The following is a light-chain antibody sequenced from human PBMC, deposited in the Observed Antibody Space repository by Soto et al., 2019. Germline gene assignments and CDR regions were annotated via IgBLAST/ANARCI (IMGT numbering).Light chain of an antibody. V-gene: IGKV3-15*01. CDR1: ESVSRD. CDR2: GAS. Sequence: EIVLTQSPATLSLSPGDRATLSCRASESVSRDLAWYQHKPGQAPKLLIYGASTRATGIPARFSGRGSGTEFTLTISSLQSVDFAVYYCQQYDNLPQTFGQGTKVDIK. CDR3: QQYDNLPQT. J-gene: IGKJ1*01.